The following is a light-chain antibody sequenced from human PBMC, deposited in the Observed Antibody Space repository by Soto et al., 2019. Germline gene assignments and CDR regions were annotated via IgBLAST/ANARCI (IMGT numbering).Light chain of an antibody. CDR3: QQYNGYRWT. Sequence: DIQMTQSPSTLSASAGDRVTITCRASQSISSWLAWYQQKPGKAPKLLIYKASSLESGVPSRFSGSGSGTEFTLTISSLQPDDFATYYCQQYNGYRWTFGQGTKVDIK. V-gene: IGKV1-5*03. J-gene: IGKJ1*01. CDR1: QSISSW. CDR2: KAS.